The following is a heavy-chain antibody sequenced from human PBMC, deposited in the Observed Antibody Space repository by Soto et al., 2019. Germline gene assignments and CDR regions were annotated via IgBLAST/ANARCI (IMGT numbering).Heavy chain of an antibody. CDR1: GDSISSGGYS. J-gene: IGHJ5*02. Sequence: QLQLQESGSGLVKPSQTLSLTCAVSGDSISSGGYSWSWIRQPPGKGLEWIGYIYHSGSTYYNPSLKSRVTISVDRSKNQFSLKLSSVTAADTAVYYCARGAHCSSTSCYLGDWFDPWGQGTLVTVSS. CDR2: IYHSGST. D-gene: IGHD2-2*01. CDR3: ARGAHCSSTSCYLGDWFDP. V-gene: IGHV4-30-2*01.